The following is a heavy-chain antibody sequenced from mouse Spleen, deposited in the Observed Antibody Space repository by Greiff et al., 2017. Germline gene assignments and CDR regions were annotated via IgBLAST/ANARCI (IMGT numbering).Heavy chain of an antibody. D-gene: IGHD2-2*01. CDR1: GYAFTNYL. CDR2: INPGSGGT. J-gene: IGHJ1*01. V-gene: IGHV1-54*01. CDR3: ARGDGRLGYWYFDG. Sequence: QVQLQQSGAELVRPGTSVKVSCKASGYAFTNYLIEWVKQRPGQGLEWIGVINPGSGGTNYNEKFKGKATLTADKSSSTAYMQLSSLTSEDSAVYFCARGDGRLGYWYFDGWGAGTTVTVSS.